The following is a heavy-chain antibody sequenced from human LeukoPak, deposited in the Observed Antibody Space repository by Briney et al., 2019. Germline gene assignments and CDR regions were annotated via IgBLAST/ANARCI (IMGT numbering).Heavy chain of an antibody. D-gene: IGHD4-17*01. J-gene: IGHJ3*02. V-gene: IGHV4-34*01. Sequence: SETLSITCAAHGGSFSGYYWSWIRQPPGKGLDRNGAINHLGSTNYIPCVKGQGTISVETSKIKFSLKLSPVPAADTAVYYCAASRDYVGAFDIWGQATMATVCS. CDR1: GGSFSGYY. CDR3: AASRDYVGAFDI. CDR2: INHLGST.